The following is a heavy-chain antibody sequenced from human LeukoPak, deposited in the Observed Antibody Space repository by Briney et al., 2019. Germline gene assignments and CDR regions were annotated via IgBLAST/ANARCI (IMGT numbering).Heavy chain of an antibody. CDR3: ARDSAGYDSSVDGSDY. V-gene: IGHV4-4*07. CDR2: IYTSGST. J-gene: IGHJ4*02. D-gene: IGHD3-22*01. Sequence: SETLSLTCTVSGGSISSYYWSWIRQPAGKGLEWIGPIYTSGSTNYNPSLKSRVTMSVDTSKNQFSLKLGSVTAADTAVYYCARDSAGYDSSVDGSDYWGQGTLVTVSS. CDR1: GGSISSYY.